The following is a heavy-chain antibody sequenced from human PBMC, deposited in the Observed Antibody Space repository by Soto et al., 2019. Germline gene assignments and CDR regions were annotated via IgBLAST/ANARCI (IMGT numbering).Heavy chain of an antibody. CDR2: IYYSEST. D-gene: IGHD6-19*01. Sequence: QVQLQESGPGLVKPSETLSLTCTVSGGSISSYYWSWIRQPPGKGLEWIGFIYYSESTNYNPSLQSRVTISVDTSKNQFSVRLTSVTAADTAVYYYARAVEMYASCWYYFDYWGQGTLVTVSS. V-gene: IGHV4-59*01. CDR1: GGSISSYY. CDR3: ARAVEMYASCWYYFDY. J-gene: IGHJ4*02.